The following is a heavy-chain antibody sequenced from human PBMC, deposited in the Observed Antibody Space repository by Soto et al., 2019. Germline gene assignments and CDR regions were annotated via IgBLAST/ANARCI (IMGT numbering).Heavy chain of an antibody. CDR1: GFTFSSYW. Sequence: GGSLRLSCAASGFTFSSYWMHWVRQAPGKELVWVSGINSDGSSTNYADSVKGRFTISRDNSKNTLYVQMNSLRAEDTAVYYCTKNALQGAVAGPNWFDPWGQGTLVTVSS. CDR2: INSDGSST. D-gene: IGHD6-19*01. V-gene: IGHV3-74*01. CDR3: TKNALQGAVAGPNWFDP. J-gene: IGHJ5*02.